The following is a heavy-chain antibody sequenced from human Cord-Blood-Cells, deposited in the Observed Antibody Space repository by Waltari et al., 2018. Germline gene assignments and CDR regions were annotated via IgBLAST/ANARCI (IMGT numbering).Heavy chain of an antibody. V-gene: IGHV4-34*01. J-gene: IGHJ4*02. D-gene: IGHD2-2*01. CDR1: GGSFSGYY. CDR2: INHSGST. CDR3: ARGYCSSTSCQNFDY. Sequence: QVQLQQWGAGLLKPSETLSLTCAVYGGSFSGYYWSWIRQPPGKGLEWIGEINHSGSTNYNPSLKSRVTISVDTSKNQFSLKLSAVTAADTAVYYCARGYCSSTSCQNFDYWGQGTLVTVSS.